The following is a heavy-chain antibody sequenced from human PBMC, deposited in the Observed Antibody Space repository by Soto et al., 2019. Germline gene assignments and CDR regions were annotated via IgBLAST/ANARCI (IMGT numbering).Heavy chain of an antibody. CDR2: ISYDGSNK. CDR1: GFTFSSYG. J-gene: IGHJ6*02. CDR3: AKDYSYYDFWSGYYVGDYYYYYGMDV. D-gene: IGHD3-3*01. Sequence: GGSLRLSCAASGFTFSSYGMHWVRQAPGKGLEWVAVISYDGSNKYYADSVKGRFTISRDNSKNTLYLQMNSLRAEDTAVYYCAKDYSYYDFWSGYYVGDYYYYYGMDVWGQGTTVTVSS. V-gene: IGHV3-30*18.